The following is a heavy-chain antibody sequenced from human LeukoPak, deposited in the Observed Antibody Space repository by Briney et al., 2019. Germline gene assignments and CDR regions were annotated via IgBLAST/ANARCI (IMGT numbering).Heavy chain of an antibody. J-gene: IGHJ4*02. Sequence: GASVKVSCKASGYTLTGYYMHWVRQAPGQGLEWMGWINPNSGGTNYAQKFQGRVTMTRDTSISTAYMELSRLRSDDTAVYYCARGDYYGSGINDYWGQGTLVTVSS. CDR2: INPNSGGT. CDR3: ARGDYYGSGINDY. D-gene: IGHD3-10*01. CDR1: GYTLTGYY. V-gene: IGHV1-2*02.